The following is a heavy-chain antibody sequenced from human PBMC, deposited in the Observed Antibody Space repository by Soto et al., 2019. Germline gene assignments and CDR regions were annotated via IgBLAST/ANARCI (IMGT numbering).Heavy chain of an antibody. CDR3: ARDGGVVVVTAPFDY. V-gene: IGHV1-3*01. Sequence: ASVKVSCKASGYTFTSYAMHWVRQAPGQRLEWMGWINAGNGNTKYSQKFQGRVTITRDTSASTAYMELSSLRSEDTAVYYCARDGGVVVVTAPFDYWGQGTPVTVSS. D-gene: IGHD2-21*02. CDR1: GYTFTSYA. J-gene: IGHJ4*02. CDR2: INAGNGNT.